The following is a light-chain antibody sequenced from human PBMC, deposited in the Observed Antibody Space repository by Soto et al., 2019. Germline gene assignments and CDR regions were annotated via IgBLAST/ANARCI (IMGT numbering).Light chain of an antibody. Sequence: EIGITQSPSTLSVSPGETATLTCRASQSVSSNLAWYQQKPGQAPRLLIYDASNRATGIPARFSGSGSGTDFTLTISSLEPEDFAVYYCQQRSNWPRTFGQGTNVDIK. CDR2: DAS. J-gene: IGKJ1*01. CDR3: QQRSNWPRT. CDR1: QSVSSN. V-gene: IGKV3-11*01.